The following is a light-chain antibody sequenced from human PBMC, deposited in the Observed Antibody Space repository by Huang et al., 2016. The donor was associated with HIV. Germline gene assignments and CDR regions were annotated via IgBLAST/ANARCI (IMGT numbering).Light chain of an antibody. Sequence: EIVLTHSPATLSLSPGVRATLSCRASQSISRNLGWYQQKFGQAPRLFIYDAATRATGIPARFSGSGSGTNFTLTISSLEREDCAVYYCQQRDTFGRGTRLEIK. J-gene: IGKJ5*01. CDR1: QSISRN. CDR3: QQRDT. CDR2: DAA. V-gene: IGKV3-11*01.